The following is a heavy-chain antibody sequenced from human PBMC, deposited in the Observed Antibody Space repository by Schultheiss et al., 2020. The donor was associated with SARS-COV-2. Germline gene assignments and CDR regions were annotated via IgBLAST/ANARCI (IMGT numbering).Heavy chain of an antibody. V-gene: IGHV3-9*01. CDR3: ARDSKDYGDYDDAFDI. D-gene: IGHD4-17*01. CDR2: ISWNSGSI. J-gene: IGHJ3*02. Sequence: SLRLSCAASGFTFSSYAMSWVRQAPGKGLEWVSGISWNSGSIGYADSVKGRFTISRDNAKNSLYLQMNSLRAEDTAVYYCARDSKDYGDYDDAFDIWGQGTMVTVSS. CDR1: GFTFSSYA.